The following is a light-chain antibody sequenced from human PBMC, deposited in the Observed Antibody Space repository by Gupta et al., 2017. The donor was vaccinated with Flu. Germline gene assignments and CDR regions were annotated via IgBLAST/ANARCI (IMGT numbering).Light chain of an antibody. J-gene: IGLJ1*01. CDR3: QSADSRSAYYV. CDR2: KDT. CDR1: ALPNQY. V-gene: IGLV3-25*03. Sequence: SYELTQSHSLSVSPGKTARITCSGDALPNQYAYWYQQKPGQAPLLLIYKDTERPSGIPERFSGSNSGTTVTLTISGVQAEDEADYYCQSADSRSAYYVFGTGTKVTVL.